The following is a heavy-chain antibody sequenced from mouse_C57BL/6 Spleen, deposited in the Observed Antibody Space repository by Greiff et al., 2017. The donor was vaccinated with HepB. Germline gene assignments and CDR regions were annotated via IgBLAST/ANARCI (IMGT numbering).Heavy chain of an antibody. CDR2: FHPYNDDT. D-gene: IGHD4-1*01. CDR1: GYTFTTYP. V-gene: IGHV1-47*01. J-gene: IGHJ3*01. CDR3: ARRDWDQAWFAY. Sequence: QVQLQQSGAELVKPGASVKMSCKASGYTFTTYPIEWMKQNHGKSLEWIGNFHPYNDDTKYNEKFKGKATWTVEKSSSTVYLVLSRLTSDDSAVYYCARRDWDQAWFAYWGQGTLVTVSA.